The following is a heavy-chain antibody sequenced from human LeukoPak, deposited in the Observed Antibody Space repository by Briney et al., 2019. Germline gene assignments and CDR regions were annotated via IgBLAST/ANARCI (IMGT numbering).Heavy chain of an antibody. CDR2: INHIGST. V-gene: IGHV4-34*01. J-gene: IGHJ5*02. D-gene: IGHD2-2*02. CDR3: ARGRYCSSTSCHIRRFDP. Sequence: SQTLSLTCAVYARSFSVYYWSWIRHPPGKGLEWIGEINHIGSTNYNPSLKSRVTISVDTSKNQFSLKLSSVTAADTAVYYCARGRYCSSTSCHIRRFDPWGQGTLVTVSS. CDR1: ARSFSVYY.